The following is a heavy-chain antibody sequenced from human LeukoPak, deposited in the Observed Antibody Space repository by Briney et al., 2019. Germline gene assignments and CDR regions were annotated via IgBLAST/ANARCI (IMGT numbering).Heavy chain of an antibody. J-gene: IGHJ6*04. D-gene: IGHD3-10*01. Sequence: SETLSLTCTVYGGSFSGYYWSWIRQPPGKGLEWIGEINHSGSTNYNPSLKSRVTISVDTSKNQFSLKLSSVTAADTAVYYCARHWQSFGELFDVWGKGTTVTISS. CDR1: GGSFSGYY. CDR2: INHSGST. V-gene: IGHV4-34*01. CDR3: ARHWQSFGELFDV.